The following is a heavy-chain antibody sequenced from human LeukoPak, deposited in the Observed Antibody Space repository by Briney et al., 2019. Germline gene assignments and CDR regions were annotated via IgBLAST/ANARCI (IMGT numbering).Heavy chain of an antibody. CDR2: IIPIFGTA. CDR3: ARSAGAYYDFWSGYYSNYYYMDV. J-gene: IGHJ6*03. Sequence: ASVKVSCKASGGTFSSYAISWVRQAPGQGLEWMGGIIPIFGTANYAQKFQGRVTITTDESTSTAYMELSSLRSEDTAVYYCARSAGAYYDFWSGYYSNYYYMDVWGKGTTVTVSS. CDR1: GGTFSSYA. D-gene: IGHD3-3*01. V-gene: IGHV1-69*05.